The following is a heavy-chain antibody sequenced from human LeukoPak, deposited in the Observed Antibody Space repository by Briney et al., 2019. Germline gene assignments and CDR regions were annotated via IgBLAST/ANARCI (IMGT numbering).Heavy chain of an antibody. CDR1: GFTFSSYA. CDR2: ISNSGGST. Sequence: GGSLRLSCAASGFTFSSYAMNWVRQAPEKGLEWVSAISNSGGSTYYADSVKGRFAISRDNPKNTLYLQMNSLRAEDTAVYYCAKGLTYNSGSRGYFDYWGQGTLVTVSS. V-gene: IGHV3-23*01. CDR3: AKGLTYNSGSRGYFDY. D-gene: IGHD6-19*01. J-gene: IGHJ4*02.